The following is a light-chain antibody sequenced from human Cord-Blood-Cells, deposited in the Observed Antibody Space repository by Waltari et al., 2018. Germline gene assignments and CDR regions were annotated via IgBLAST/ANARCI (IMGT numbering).Light chain of an antibody. CDR2: SAS. J-gene: IGKJ4*01. Sequence: EIVMTQSPATLSVSPGERDNLSCRASQSVSSNLAWYQQKPGQAPRLLIYSASTRATGIPAMFSGSGSGTEFTLTISSLQSEDFAVYYCQQYNNWPLTFGGGTKVEIK. V-gene: IGKV3-15*01. CDR1: QSVSSN. CDR3: QQYNNWPLT.